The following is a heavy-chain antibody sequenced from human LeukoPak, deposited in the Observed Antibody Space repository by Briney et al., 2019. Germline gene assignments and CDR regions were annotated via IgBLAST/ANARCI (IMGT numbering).Heavy chain of an antibody. CDR3: ARDKDVITLGGFIVLYYFDY. V-gene: IGHV1-18*01. Sequence: GASVKVSCKASGYTFTSYGISWVRQAPGQGLEWMGWISAYNGNTNYAQKLQGRVTMTTDTSTSTAYMELRSLRSDDTAVYYCARDKDVITLGGFIVLYYFDYWGQGTLVTVSS. D-gene: IGHD3-16*02. J-gene: IGHJ4*02. CDR1: GYTFTSYG. CDR2: ISAYNGNT.